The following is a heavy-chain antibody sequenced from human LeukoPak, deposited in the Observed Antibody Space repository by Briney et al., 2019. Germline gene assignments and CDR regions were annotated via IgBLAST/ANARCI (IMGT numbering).Heavy chain of an antibody. V-gene: IGHV3-23*01. CDR2: ISGSGDTT. CDR3: TRGDYYDSSGYYFLFDY. D-gene: IGHD3-22*01. J-gene: IGHJ4*02. Sequence: PGGSLRLSCAASGFTFTNYSMNWVRQAPGKGLEWVSAISGSGDTTYYAESVRGRFTISRDISKNTLYLQMNSLRVEDTAVYYCTRGDYYDSSGYYFLFDYWGQGTLVTVSS. CDR1: GFTFTNYS.